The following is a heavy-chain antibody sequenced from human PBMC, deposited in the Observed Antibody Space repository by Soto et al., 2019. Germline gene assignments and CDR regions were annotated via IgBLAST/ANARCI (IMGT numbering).Heavy chain of an antibody. CDR1: GFTFSTYE. CDR3: VRDTMRASAAASLDY. J-gene: IGHJ4*02. V-gene: IGHV3-48*03. Sequence: EVQLVESGGGLVQPGGSLRLSCAASGFTFSTYEFNWVRQAPGRGLEWISYISVSGNIIKYADSVTGRFTISRDNAESSLHLHMSSLRVDDTAVYFLVRDTMRASAAASLDYWCQGTQVIVSS. CDR2: ISVSGNII. D-gene: IGHD6-13*01.